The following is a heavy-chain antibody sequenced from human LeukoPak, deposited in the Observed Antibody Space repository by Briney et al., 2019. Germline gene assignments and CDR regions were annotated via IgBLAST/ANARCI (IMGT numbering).Heavy chain of an antibody. CDR1: GFTFNSYA. V-gene: IGHV3-23*01. D-gene: IGHD5-24*01. J-gene: IGHJ3*02. CDR2: ISDSGGNT. Sequence: PGGSLRLSCAASGFTFNSYAMSWVRQAPWERLQWVSGISDSGGNTYYADSVKGRFTISRDNSKNTLYLQMNSLRAEDTAVYYCAKYSEWVWLQGGAFDIWGQGTMVTVSS. CDR3: AKYSEWVWLQGGAFDI.